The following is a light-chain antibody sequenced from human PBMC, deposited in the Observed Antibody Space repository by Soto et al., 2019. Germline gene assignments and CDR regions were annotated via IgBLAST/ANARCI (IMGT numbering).Light chain of an antibody. CDR2: AAS. CDR1: QGIRND. J-gene: IGKJ1*01. V-gene: IGKV1-17*01. Sequence: IQMTQSPSSLSASVGDRVNITCRASQGIRNDLGWYQQKPGRAPKLLIYAASRLQIGVPSRFSGSGSGTEFTLTISSLQPDDFATYYCQHYNSYSEAFGQGTKVDIK. CDR3: QHYNSYSEA.